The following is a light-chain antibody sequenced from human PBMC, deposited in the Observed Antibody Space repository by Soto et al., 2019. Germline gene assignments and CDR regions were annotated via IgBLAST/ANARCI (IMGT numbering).Light chain of an antibody. CDR3: CSYAGTNTFV. Sequence: QSVLTQPASESGSPGQSITISCTGTSSDVGSYNLVSWYQQHPGKAPKLMIYEGNKRPSGVSNRFSGSKSANTASLTISGLQTEDEADYYCCSYAGTNTFVFGTGTKLTFL. V-gene: IGLV2-23*01. CDR1: SSDVGSYNL. J-gene: IGLJ1*01. CDR2: EGN.